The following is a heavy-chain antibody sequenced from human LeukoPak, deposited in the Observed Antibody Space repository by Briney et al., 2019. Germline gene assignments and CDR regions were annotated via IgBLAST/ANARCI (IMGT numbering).Heavy chain of an antibody. Sequence: PSETLSLTCTVPGGSISSYHWSWIRQPPGKGLEWIGYIYTSGSTNYNPSLKSRVTISVDTSKNQFSLKLSSVTAADTAVYYCAGEARYDILTGYYTLSWFDPWGQGTLVTVSS. J-gene: IGHJ5*02. V-gene: IGHV4-59*01. CDR3: AGEARYDILTGYYTLSWFDP. D-gene: IGHD3-9*01. CDR2: IYTSGST. CDR1: GGSISSYH.